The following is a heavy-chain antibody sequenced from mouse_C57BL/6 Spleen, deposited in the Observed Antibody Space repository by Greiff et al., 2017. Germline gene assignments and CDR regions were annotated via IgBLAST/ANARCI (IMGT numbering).Heavy chain of an antibody. J-gene: IGHJ2*01. CDR2: IYPSDSET. D-gene: IGHD2-4*01. Sequence: QVQLQPGAELVRPGSSVKLSCKASGYTFTSYWMDWVKQRPGQGLEWIGNIYPSDSETHYNQKFKDKATLTVDKSSSTAYMQLSSLTSEVSAVYYCARRGYDYPYWGHGTTLTVSS. CDR3: ARRGYDYPY. CDR1: GYTFTSYW. V-gene: IGHV1-61*01.